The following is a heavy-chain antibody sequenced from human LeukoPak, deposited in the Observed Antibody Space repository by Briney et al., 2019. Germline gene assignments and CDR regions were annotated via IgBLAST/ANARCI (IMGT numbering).Heavy chain of an antibody. J-gene: IGHJ5*02. V-gene: IGHV4-4*02. D-gene: IGHD6-13*01. Sequence: SGTLSLTCAVSGGSISSSNWWSWVRQPPGKGLEWIGEIYHSGSTNYNPSLKSRVTISVDKSKNQFSLKLSSVTAADTAVYYCARHGWQQLGWFDPWGQGTLVTVSS. CDR1: GGSISSSNW. CDR2: IYHSGST. CDR3: ARHGWQQLGWFDP.